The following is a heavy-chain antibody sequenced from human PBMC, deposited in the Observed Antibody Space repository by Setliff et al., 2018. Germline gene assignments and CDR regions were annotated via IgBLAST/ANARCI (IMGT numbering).Heavy chain of an antibody. CDR3: AKEPALSLTETIRRSYYDYALDV. CDR2: ISGHNGKT. Sequence: ASVKVSCKASGYTFEYFGISWVRQAPGQGLEWMGWISGHNGKTNIAQKFQGRLTMTTDTTTAYMELWSLTSDDTAIYFCAKEPALSLTETIRRSYYDYALDVWGQGTTVTVSS. D-gene: IGHD3-3*01. CDR1: GYTFEYFG. V-gene: IGHV1-18*01. J-gene: IGHJ6*02.